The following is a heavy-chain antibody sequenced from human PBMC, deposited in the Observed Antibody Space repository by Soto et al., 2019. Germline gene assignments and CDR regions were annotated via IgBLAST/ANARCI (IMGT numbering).Heavy chain of an antibody. CDR1: GFTFSSYA. CDR3: AKDSSVHSHSSRYYPTPGFDY. J-gene: IGHJ4*02. D-gene: IGHD3-22*01. Sequence: PGGSLRLSCAASGFTFSSYAMSWVRQAPGKGLEWVSAISGSGGSTYYADSVKGRFTISRDNSKNTLYLQMNSLRAEDTAVYYCAKDSSVHSHSSRYYPTPGFDYWGQGTLVTVSS. CDR2: ISGSGGST. V-gene: IGHV3-23*01.